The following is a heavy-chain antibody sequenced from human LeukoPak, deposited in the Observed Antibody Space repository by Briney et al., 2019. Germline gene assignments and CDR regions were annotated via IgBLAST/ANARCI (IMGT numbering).Heavy chain of an antibody. V-gene: IGHV1-69*02. CDR1: GGTFSSYT. Sequence: SVKVSCKASGGTFSSYTISWVRQAPGQGLEWMGRIIPILGIANYAQKFQGRVTITEDKSTSTAYMELSSLRSDDTAVYYCARRYYDFWSGKREGYYYYYYMDVWGKGTTVTVSS. D-gene: IGHD3-3*01. CDR3: ARRYYDFWSGKREGYYYYYYMDV. CDR2: IIPILGIA. J-gene: IGHJ6*03.